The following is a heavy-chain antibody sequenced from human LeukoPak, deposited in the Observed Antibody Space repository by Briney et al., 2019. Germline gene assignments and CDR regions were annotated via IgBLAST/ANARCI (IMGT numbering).Heavy chain of an antibody. CDR3: TTSSLLFLEWLSTDAFDI. V-gene: IGHV3-15*01. J-gene: IGHJ3*02. CDR1: GFTFSNAW. D-gene: IGHD3-3*01. CDR2: IKSKTDGGTT. Sequence: GGSLRLSCAASGFTFSNAWMSWVRQAPGKGLEWVGRIKSKTDGGTTDYAAPVKGRFTISRDDSKNTLYLQMNSLKTEDTAVYYCTTSSLLFLEWLSTDAFDIWGQGTLVTVSS.